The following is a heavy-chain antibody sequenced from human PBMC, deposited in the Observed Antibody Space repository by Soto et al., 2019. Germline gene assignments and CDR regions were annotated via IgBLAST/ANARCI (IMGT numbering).Heavy chain of an antibody. D-gene: IGHD4-17*01. V-gene: IGHV3-23*01. CDR2: ISGSGGST. CDR3: AKDYGDWWYCFDY. Sequence: EVQLLESGGGLVQPGGSLRLSCAASGFTFSSYAMSWVRQAPGKGLEWVSVISGSGGSTYYADSVKGRFTISRDNSKNTLYLQMNSLRAEDTAVYYCAKDYGDWWYCFDYWGQGTLVTVSS. J-gene: IGHJ4*02. CDR1: GFTFSSYA.